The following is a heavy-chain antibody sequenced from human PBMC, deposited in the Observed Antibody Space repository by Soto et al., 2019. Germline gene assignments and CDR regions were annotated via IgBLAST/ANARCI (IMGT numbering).Heavy chain of an antibody. D-gene: IGHD2-15*01. V-gene: IGHV3-7*01. CDR3: ARDPSVVVVAATPYYYYHMDV. Sequence: EVQLVESRGGLVQPGGSLRLSCAASGFTFSSYWMSWVRQAPGKGLEWVANIKQDGSEKYYVDSVKGRFTISRDNDKNSLYLQMNSLRAEDTAVYYCARDPSVVVVAATPYYYYHMDVWGQGTTVTVSS. CDR2: IKQDGSEK. J-gene: IGHJ6*02. CDR1: GFTFSSYW.